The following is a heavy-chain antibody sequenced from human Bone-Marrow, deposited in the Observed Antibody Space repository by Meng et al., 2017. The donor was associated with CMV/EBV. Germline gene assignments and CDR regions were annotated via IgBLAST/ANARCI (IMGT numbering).Heavy chain of an antibody. D-gene: IGHD3-10*01. CDR1: GGSASSGSYY. J-gene: IGHJ4*02. CDR3: ARDQGRPGSLRFDY. Sequence: SETLSLTCTVSGGSASSGSYYWSWMRQPPGKGLEWIGYIYYSGSTNYNPSLKSRVTISVDTSKNQFSLKLSSVTAADTAVYYCARDQGRPGSLRFDYWGQATLVTVSS. CDR2: IYYSGST. V-gene: IGHV4-61*01.